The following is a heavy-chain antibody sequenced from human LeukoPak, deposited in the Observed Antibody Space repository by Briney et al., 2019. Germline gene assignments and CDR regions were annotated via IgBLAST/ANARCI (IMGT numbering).Heavy chain of an antibody. CDR2: ISGSGAST. CDR3: AKQGSTYWYSGIDY. Sequence: GGSLRLSCAASGFTFSSYAMSWVRQAPGKGLEWVSVISGSGASTYSADSVKGRFTISRDYSKNTLYLQMNSPRAEDTAVYYCAKQGSTYWYSGIDYWGQGTLVTVSS. V-gene: IGHV3-23*01. CDR1: GFTFSSYA. J-gene: IGHJ4*02. D-gene: IGHD1-26*01.